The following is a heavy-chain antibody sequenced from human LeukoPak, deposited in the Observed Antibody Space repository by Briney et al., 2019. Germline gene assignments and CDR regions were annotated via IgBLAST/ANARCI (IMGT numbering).Heavy chain of an antibody. D-gene: IGHD2-2*01. CDR2: IYYSGST. J-gene: IGHJ4*02. Sequence: SETLSLTCTVSGGSLSSGSYYWSWIRQPPGKGLEWIGYIYYSGSTNYNPSLKSRVTISVDTSKNHFSLKLSSVTAADTAVYYCAREDCSSTSCYGFDYWGQGTLVTVSS. CDR3: AREDCSSTSCYGFDY. CDR1: GGSLSSGSYY. V-gene: IGHV4-61*03.